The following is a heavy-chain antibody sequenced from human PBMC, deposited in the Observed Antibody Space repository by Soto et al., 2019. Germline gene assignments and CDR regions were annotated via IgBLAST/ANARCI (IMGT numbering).Heavy chain of an antibody. CDR1: GGSISSGGYY. CDR3: ARGEHTYFDY. CDR2: IYYSGST. V-gene: IGHV4-31*03. Sequence: SETLSLTCTVSGGSISSGGYYWSWIRQHPGKGLEWIGYIYYSGSTYYNPSLKSRVTISVDTSKNQFSLKLSSVTAADTAVYYCARGEHTYFDYWGQGTLVTVSS. J-gene: IGHJ4*02.